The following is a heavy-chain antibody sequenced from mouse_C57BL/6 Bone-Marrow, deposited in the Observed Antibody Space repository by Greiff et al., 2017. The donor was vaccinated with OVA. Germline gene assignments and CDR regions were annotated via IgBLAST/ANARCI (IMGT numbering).Heavy chain of an antibody. D-gene: IGHD3-2*02. CDR1: GYTFTSYW. J-gene: IGHJ3*01. CDR3: ARGGTAQATAWFAY. Sequence: QVQLQQPGAELVRPGTSVKLSCKASGYTFTSYWMHWVKQRPGQGLEWIGVIDPSDSYTNYNQKFKGKATLTVDTSSSTAYMQLSSLTSEDSAVYYCARGGTAQATAWFAYWGQGTLVTVSA. CDR2: IDPSDSYT. V-gene: IGHV1-59*01.